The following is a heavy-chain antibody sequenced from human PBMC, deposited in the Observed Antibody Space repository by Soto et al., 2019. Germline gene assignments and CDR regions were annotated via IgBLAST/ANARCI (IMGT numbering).Heavy chain of an antibody. Sequence: QVQLVQSGSEVKEPGASVSLSCKASGYTFTNHDINWVRQAPGQGLEWMGWMNPNSGNTGFAQNFHGRLSMTRDTSISTAYMALISLKSEDTAIYWCARGHGLGTLGSHDYRGEGTLVTVSS. D-gene: IGHD3-16*01. CDR3: ARGHGLGTLGSHDY. J-gene: IGHJ4*02. CDR2: MNPNSGNT. V-gene: IGHV1-8*02. CDR1: GYTFTNHD.